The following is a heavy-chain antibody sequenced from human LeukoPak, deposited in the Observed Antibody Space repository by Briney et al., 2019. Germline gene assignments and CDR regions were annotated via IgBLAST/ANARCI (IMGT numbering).Heavy chain of an antibody. CDR3: ARLLRVGYCSTTTCNWFDP. CDR2: IYYSGST. Sequence: SETLSLTCTVPGGSISSYYWSWIRQPPGKGLEWIGYIYYSGSTTYNRSLKSRVTISVDTSKNQFSLRLSSVTAADTAVYYCARLLRVGYCSTTTCNWFDPWGQGTLVTVSS. CDR1: GGSISSYY. J-gene: IGHJ5*02. D-gene: IGHD2-2*03. V-gene: IGHV4-59*01.